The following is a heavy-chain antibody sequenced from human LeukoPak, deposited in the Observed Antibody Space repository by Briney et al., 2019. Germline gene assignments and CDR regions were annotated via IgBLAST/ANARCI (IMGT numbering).Heavy chain of an antibody. Sequence: GGSLRLSCAASGFTFSNYAMSWVRQAPGKGLEWVSTIHPSGTNTHYADSVKGRFTISRDNSKNKLFLLMSTLRADDTAIYYCAKDPSTLTIRDDYWGQGTLVTVSS. V-gene: IGHV3-23*01. D-gene: IGHD5-24*01. CDR1: GFTFSNYA. CDR2: IHPSGTNT. J-gene: IGHJ4*02. CDR3: AKDPSTLTIRDDY.